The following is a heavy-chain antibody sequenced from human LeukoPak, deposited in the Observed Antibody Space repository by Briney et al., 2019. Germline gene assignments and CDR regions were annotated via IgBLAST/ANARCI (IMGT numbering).Heavy chain of an antibody. D-gene: IGHD5-12*01. CDR3: ARSGYGEYDF. J-gene: IGHJ4*02. CDR2: MASSGRTI. Sequence: GGSLRLSCAASGFTLRDYSMTWIRQAPGKGLECVSYMASSGRTIYSADSVMGRFTVSRDNTKNSLYLQMTSLSAEDTAVYYCARSGYGEYDFWGQGTLVTVSS. V-gene: IGHV3-11*01. CDR1: GFTLRDYS.